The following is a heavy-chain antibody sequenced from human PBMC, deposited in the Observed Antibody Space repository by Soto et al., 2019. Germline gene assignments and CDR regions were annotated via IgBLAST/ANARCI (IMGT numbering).Heavy chain of an antibody. CDR1: GDTFTSYY. V-gene: IGHV1-46*01. Sequence: ASVKVAFTTPGDTFTSYYMDWVRQAPAHVLKWMGVINPNGGSTRFAQTFQGRVTMTRDTSTSTVYMELRSLTSEDTAVYYCARSSGGVSGIIIEGPNWFAPWGQGNLVTGSS. CDR2: INPNGGST. J-gene: IGHJ5*02. CDR3: ARSSGGVSGIIIEGPNWFAP. D-gene: IGHD1-26*01.